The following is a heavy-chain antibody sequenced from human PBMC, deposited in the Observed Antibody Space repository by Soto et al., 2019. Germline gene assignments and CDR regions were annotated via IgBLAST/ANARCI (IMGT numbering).Heavy chain of an antibody. V-gene: IGHV3-33*01. CDR1: GFTFSSYG. CDR3: PREGGLGWFDP. D-gene: IGHD3-16*01. Sequence: QVQLVESGGGVVQPGRSLRLSCAASGFTFSSYGMHWVRQAPGKGLEWVAVIWYDGSNKYYADSVKGRFTISRDNSKNTLYLQMNSRRAEDTAVYYCPREGGLGWFDPWGQGTLVTVSS. CDR2: IWYDGSNK. J-gene: IGHJ5*02.